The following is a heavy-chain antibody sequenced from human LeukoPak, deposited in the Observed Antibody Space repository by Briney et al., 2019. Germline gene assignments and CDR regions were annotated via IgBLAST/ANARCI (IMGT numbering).Heavy chain of an antibody. J-gene: IGHJ6*03. CDR2: IYYSGST. V-gene: IGHV4-59*01. CDR1: GGSISSYY. CDR3: ARAAAGTAGGYYYYYMDV. D-gene: IGHD6-13*01. Sequence: SETLSLTCTVSGGSISSYYWSWIRQPPGKGLEWIGYIYYSGSTNYNPSLKSRVTISVDTSKNQFSLKLSSVTAADTAVYYCARAAAGTAGGYYYYYMDVWGKGTTVTVSS.